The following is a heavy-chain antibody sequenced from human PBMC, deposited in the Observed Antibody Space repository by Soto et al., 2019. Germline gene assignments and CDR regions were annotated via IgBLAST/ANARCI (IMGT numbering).Heavy chain of an antibody. CDR3: ARDGDFGVVIIGNWFDP. V-gene: IGHV1-18*01. CDR2: ISAYNGNT. J-gene: IGHJ5*02. Sequence: VSVKVSCKASGYTFTSYGISWVRQAPGQGLEWMGWISAYNGNTNYAQKLQGRVTMTTDTSTSTAYMELRSLRSDDTAVYYCARDGDFGVVIIGNWFDPWGQGTLVTVSS. CDR1: GYTFTSYG. D-gene: IGHD3-3*01.